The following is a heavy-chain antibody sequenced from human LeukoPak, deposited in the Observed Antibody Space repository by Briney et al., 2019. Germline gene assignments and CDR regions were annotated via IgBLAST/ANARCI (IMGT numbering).Heavy chain of an antibody. V-gene: IGHV1-69*04. CDR2: IIPIFGIA. CDR3: ARDLEMATTLYWYFDL. J-gene: IGHJ2*01. Sequence: SVKVSCKASGGSFNNYAISWVRQAPGQGLEWMGRIIPIFGIANSAQKFQGRVTITADKSTNTANMELSSLRSEDTAVYYCARDLEMATTLYWYFDLWGRGTLVTVSS. CDR1: GGSFNNYA. D-gene: IGHD5-24*01.